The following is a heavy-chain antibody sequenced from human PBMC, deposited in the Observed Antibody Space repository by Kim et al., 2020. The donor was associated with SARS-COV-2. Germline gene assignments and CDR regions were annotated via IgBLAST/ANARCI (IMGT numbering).Heavy chain of an antibody. D-gene: IGHD3-22*01. Sequence: ADSVKGPFTISRDNAKNTLYLQMNSLRAEDTAVYYCAREQDYYDSSELVYWGQGTLVTVSS. V-gene: IGHV3-74*01. CDR3: AREQDYYDSSELVY. J-gene: IGHJ4*02.